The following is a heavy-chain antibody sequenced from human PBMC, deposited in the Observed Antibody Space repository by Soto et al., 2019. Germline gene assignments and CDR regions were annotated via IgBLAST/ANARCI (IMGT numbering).Heavy chain of an antibody. CDR2: VTGSGSQI. CDR1: GFTISTYA. CDR3: AKDAVYRDGLWLMDS. D-gene: IGHD2-21*01. V-gene: IGHV3-23*01. Sequence: GGSLRLSCADSGFTISTYAMTWVRQAPGKGLECVSGVTGSGSQIYYADSVKGRFTISKDNSKNTLYLQMSSLREEDTALYYCAKDAVYRDGLWLMDSWGQGTLVTVSS. J-gene: IGHJ5*02.